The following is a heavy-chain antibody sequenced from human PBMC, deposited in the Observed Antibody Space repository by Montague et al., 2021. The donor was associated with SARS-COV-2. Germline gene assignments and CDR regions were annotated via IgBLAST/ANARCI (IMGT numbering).Heavy chain of an antibody. CDR1: GFTLSSHW. J-gene: IGHJ4*02. D-gene: IGHD2-15*01. CDR3: VRDRRGGMGSGY. Sequence: SLRLSCAASGFTLSSHWMSWVRQAPGKGLEWVANIEPDGRNGYYVDAMGGRFTISRDNARSSLYLQLNNLRAEDTAVYYCVRDRRGGMGSGYWGQGTLVTVSS. CDR2: IEPDGRNG. V-gene: IGHV3-7*03.